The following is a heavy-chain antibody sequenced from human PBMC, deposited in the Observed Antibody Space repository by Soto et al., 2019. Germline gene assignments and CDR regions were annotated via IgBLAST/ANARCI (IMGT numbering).Heavy chain of an antibody. Sequence: VQLVESGGGLVKLGGSLRLSCAASGFTFNDYYMTWIRQAPGKGLEWISYISISGSNIHYADSVKGRFTISRDNAKKSLYLQMDSLRAEDTAVYFCARGWRYDFWSGYFECWGQGALVTVSS. J-gene: IGHJ4*02. CDR1: GFTFNDYY. D-gene: IGHD3-3*01. CDR2: ISISGSNI. CDR3: ARGWRYDFWSGYFEC. V-gene: IGHV3-11*01.